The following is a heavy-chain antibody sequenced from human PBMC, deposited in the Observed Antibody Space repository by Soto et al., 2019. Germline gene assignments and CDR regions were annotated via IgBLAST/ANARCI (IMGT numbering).Heavy chain of an antibody. Sequence: QVQLQESGPGLVKPSQTLSLTCTVSGGSISSGGHYWSWIRQHPGKGLEWVGYIYYSGSTHYSPSLKSRLTISVDTSKNQFSLKLSSVTVADTAVYYCAALVGVTPVYWGQGTLVTVSS. CDR1: GGSISSGGHY. CDR2: IYYSGST. D-gene: IGHD1-26*01. V-gene: IGHV4-31*03. CDR3: AALVGVTPVY. J-gene: IGHJ4*02.